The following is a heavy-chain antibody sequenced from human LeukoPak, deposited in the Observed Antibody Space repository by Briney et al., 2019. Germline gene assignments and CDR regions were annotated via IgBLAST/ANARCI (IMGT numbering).Heavy chain of an antibody. J-gene: IGHJ3*02. CDR3: ATDLNFKARRDAFDI. V-gene: IGHV1-2*02. Sequence: GASVKVSCKASGYTFTGYYMHWVRQAPGQGLEWMGWINPNSGGTNYAQKFQGRVTMTRDTSISTAYMELSRLRSDDTAVYYCATDLNFKARRDAFDIWGQGTMVTVSS. CDR1: GYTFTGYY. CDR2: INPNSGGT.